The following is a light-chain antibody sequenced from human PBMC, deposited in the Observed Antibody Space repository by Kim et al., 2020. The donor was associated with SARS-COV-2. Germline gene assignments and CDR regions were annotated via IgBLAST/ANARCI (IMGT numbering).Light chain of an antibody. J-gene: IGKJ1*01. CDR1: QSVNSN. CDR2: GAS. Sequence: EIVMTQSPATLSVSPGKRATLSCRASQSVNSNLAWYQQKPGQALRLLISGASTRATGIPARFSGSGSGTEFTLTISSLQSEDVAVYYCQQYNNWPRAFGQGTKVDIK. V-gene: IGKV3-15*01. CDR3: QQYNNWPRA.